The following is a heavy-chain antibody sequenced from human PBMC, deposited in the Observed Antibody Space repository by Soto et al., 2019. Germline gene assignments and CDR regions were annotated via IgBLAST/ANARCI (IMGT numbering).Heavy chain of an antibody. CDR1: GFTFSSYG. V-gene: IGHV3-30*18. J-gene: IGHJ6*02. CDR3: AKEYGDYGMGV. Sequence: QVQLVESGGGVVQPGRSLRLSCAASGFTFSSYGMHWVRQAPGKGLEWVAVISYDGSNKYYADSVKGRFTISRDNSKNTLYLQMNSLRAEDTAVYYCAKEYGDYGMGVWGQGTTVTVSS. CDR2: ISYDGSNK. D-gene: IGHD4-17*01.